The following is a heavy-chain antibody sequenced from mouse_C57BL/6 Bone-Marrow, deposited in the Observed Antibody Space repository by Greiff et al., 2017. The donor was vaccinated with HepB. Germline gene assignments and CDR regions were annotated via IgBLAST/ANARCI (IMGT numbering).Heavy chain of an antibody. Sequence: EVQLQQSGAELVRPGASVKLSCTASGFNIKDDYMHWVKQRPEQGLEWIGWIDPENGDTEYASKFQGKATITADTSSNTAYLQLSSLTSEDTAVYYCTTEVLRSDYWGQGTTLTVSS. CDR3: TTEVLRSDY. CDR1: GFNIKDDY. J-gene: IGHJ2*01. V-gene: IGHV14-4*01. CDR2: IDPENGDT. D-gene: IGHD1-1*01.